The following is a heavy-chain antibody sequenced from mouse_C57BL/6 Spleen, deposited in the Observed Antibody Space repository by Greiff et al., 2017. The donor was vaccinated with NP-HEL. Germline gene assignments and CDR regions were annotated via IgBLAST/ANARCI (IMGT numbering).Heavy chain of an antibody. Sequence: EVKVEESGGGLVQPGGSLKLSCAASGFTFSDYGMAWVRQAPRKGPEWVAFISNLAYSIYYADTVTGRFTISRENAKNTLYLEMSSLRSEDTAMYYCARQYYGSSPYWYFDVWGTGTTVTVSS. CDR1: GFTFSDYG. CDR2: ISNLAYSI. CDR3: ARQYYGSSPYWYFDV. V-gene: IGHV5-15*04. J-gene: IGHJ1*03. D-gene: IGHD1-1*01.